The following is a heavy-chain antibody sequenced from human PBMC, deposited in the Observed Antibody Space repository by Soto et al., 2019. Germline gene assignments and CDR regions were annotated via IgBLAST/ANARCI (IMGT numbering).Heavy chain of an antibody. CDR2: IKQDGSEK. Sequence: EVQLVESGGGLVQPGGSLRLSCAASGFTFTSHWMKWVRQAPGKGLEWVANIKQDGSEKYYVDSVKGRFTISRDNAKNSLYLQMNSLRAEDTAVYYCAGSVYWGQGTLVTVSS. J-gene: IGHJ4*02. V-gene: IGHV3-7*01. CDR1: GFTFTSHW. CDR3: AGSVY. D-gene: IGHD3-10*01.